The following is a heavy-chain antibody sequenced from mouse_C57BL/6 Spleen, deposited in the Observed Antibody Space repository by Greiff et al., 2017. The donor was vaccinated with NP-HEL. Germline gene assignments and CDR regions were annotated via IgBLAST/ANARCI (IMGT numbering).Heavy chain of an antibody. CDR1: GYTFTDYY. D-gene: IGHD4-1*01. J-gene: IGHJ2*01. V-gene: IGHV1-26*01. Sequence: EVKLQQSGPELVKPGASVKISCKASGYTFTDYYMNWVKQSHGKSLEWIGDINPNNGGTSYNQKFKGKATLTVDKSSSTAYMELRSLTSEDSAVYYCARRRELYFDYWGQGTTLTVSS. CDR2: INPNNGGT. CDR3: ARRRELYFDY.